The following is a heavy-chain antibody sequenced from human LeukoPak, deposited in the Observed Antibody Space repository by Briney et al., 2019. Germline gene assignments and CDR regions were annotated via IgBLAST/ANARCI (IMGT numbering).Heavy chain of an antibody. Sequence: GSSVKVSCKASGGTFSSYAISWVRQAPGQGLEWMGRIIPIFGTANYAQKFQGRVTITTDESTSTAHMELSSLRSEDTAVYYCARDIAVAGIDYWGQGTLVTVSS. V-gene: IGHV1-69*05. J-gene: IGHJ4*02. CDR3: ARDIAVAGIDY. CDR2: IIPIFGTA. CDR1: GGTFSSYA. D-gene: IGHD6-19*01.